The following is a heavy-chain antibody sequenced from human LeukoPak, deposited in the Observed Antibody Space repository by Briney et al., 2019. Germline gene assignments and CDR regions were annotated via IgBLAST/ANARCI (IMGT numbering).Heavy chain of an antibody. CDR1: GFTFSSYG. CDR2: IWYDGSNK. V-gene: IGHV3-33*01. CDR3: ARDLAPYYYYGMDV. D-gene: IGHD3-16*01. J-gene: IGHJ6*02. Sequence: GRSLRLSCAASGFTFSSYGMHWVRQAPGKGLEWVAVIWYDGSNKYYADSVKGRFTISRDNSKNTLYLQMNSLRAEDTAVYYCARDLAPYYYYGMDVWGQGTTVTVSS.